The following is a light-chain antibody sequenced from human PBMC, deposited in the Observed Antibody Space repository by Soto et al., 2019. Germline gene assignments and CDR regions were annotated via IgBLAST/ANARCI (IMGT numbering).Light chain of an antibody. V-gene: IGLV2-18*02. J-gene: IGLJ3*02. CDR1: NSDVGSYNR. CDR3: TSYTSSRTWV. CDR2: EVT. Sequence: QSALTQPPSVSGSPGQSVTISCTGTNSDVGSYNRVSWYQQPPGTAPKLIIYEVTNRLSGVPNRFSASKSGNTASLTISGLQAEDEADYYCTSYTSSRTWVFGGGTKLTVL.